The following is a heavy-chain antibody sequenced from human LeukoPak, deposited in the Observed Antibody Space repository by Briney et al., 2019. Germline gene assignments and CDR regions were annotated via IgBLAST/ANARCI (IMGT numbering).Heavy chain of an antibody. CDR3: ARGGDEYCGGDCYPILDY. Sequence: GGSLRLSCAASGFTFSSYAMHWVRQAPGKGLEWVAVISYDGSNKYYADSVKGRFTISRDNSKNTLYLQMNSLRAEDTAVYYCARGGDEYCGGDCYPILDYWGQGTLVTVSS. D-gene: IGHD2-21*02. CDR2: ISYDGSNK. J-gene: IGHJ4*02. CDR1: GFTFSSYA. V-gene: IGHV3-30*04.